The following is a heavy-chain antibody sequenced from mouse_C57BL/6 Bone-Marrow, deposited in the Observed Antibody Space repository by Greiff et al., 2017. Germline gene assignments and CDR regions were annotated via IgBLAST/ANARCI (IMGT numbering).Heavy chain of an antibody. V-gene: IGHV2-9-1*01. D-gene: IGHD1-1*01. J-gene: IGHJ2*01. CDR1: GFSLTSYA. CDR2: IWTGGGT. CDR3: SRKATVVPFFDY. Sequence: VKLMESGPGLVAPSQSLSITCTVSGFSLTSYAISWVRQPPGKGLEWLGVIWTGGGTNYNSALKSRLSISKDNSKSQVFFKMNSMPSDDTARYYLSRKATVVPFFDYWGQGTTLTVSS.